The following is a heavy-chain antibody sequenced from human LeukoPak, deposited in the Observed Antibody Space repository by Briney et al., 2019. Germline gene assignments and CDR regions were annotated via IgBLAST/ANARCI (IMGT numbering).Heavy chain of an antibody. CDR3: ARDPTWGYYFDY. CDR2: ISSSGSNI. CDR1: GFTFSDYY. D-gene: IGHD3-16*01. J-gene: IGHJ4*02. V-gene: IGHV3-11*01. Sequence: GGSLRLSCAASGFTFSDYYMSWIRQAPGKGLEWVSYISSSGSNIYYADSVKGRFTISRDNAKNSLYLQMNSLRAEDTAVYYCARDPTWGYYFDYWGQGNLVTVSS.